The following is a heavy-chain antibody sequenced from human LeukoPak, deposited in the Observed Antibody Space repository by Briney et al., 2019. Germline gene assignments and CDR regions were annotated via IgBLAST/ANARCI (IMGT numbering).Heavy chain of an antibody. J-gene: IGHJ4*02. CDR1: GYTFTGCY. D-gene: IGHD5-18*01. V-gene: IGHV1-2*02. CDR3: ARDGYSYGQGPFDY. Sequence: ASVKVSCKASGYTFTGCYMDWVRQAPGQGPEWMGWINPNSGGTSYAQKFQGRVTMTRDTSISTVYMELSRLRSDDTAVYYCARDGYSYGQGPFDYWGQGTLVAVSS. CDR2: INPNSGGT.